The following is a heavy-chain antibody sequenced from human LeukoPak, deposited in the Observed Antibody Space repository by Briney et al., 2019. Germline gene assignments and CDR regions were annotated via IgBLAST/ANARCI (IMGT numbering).Heavy chain of an antibody. CDR1: GFTFSNYW. J-gene: IGHJ4*02. D-gene: IGHD3-10*01. CDR3: ARAGASKKRPFDY. V-gene: IGHV3-7*03. Sequence: GGSLRLSCAASGFTFSNYWMDWVRQSPGKGLEWVANIKEDGSDKYYVDSVKGRFTISRDNAKNSLYLQMNSLRAEDTAVYYCARAGASKKRPFDYWGQGTLVTVSS. CDR2: IKEDGSDK.